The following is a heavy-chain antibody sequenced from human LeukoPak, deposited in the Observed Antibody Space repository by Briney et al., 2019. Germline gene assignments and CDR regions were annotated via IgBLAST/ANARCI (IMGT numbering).Heavy chain of an antibody. CDR1: GFTFSSYG. D-gene: IGHD3-22*01. CDR3: AKGSYYYDSSGYCPDY. J-gene: IGHJ4*02. Sequence: GGSLRLSCAASGFTFSSYGMHWVRQAPGKGLEWVAFIRYDGSNKYYADSVKGRFTISRDNSKNTLYLQMNSLRAEDTAVYYCAKGSYYYDSSGYCPDYWGQGTLVTVSS. CDR2: IRYDGSNK. V-gene: IGHV3-30*02.